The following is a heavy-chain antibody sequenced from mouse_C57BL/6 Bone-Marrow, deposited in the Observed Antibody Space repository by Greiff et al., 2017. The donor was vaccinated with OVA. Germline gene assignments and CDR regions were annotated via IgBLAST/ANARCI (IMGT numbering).Heavy chain of an antibody. V-gene: IGHV1-82*01. J-gene: IGHJ2*01. CDR2: LYPGDGDT. Sequence: LQESGPELVKPGASVKISCKASGYAFSSSCMNWVKQRPGKGLEWIGRLYPGDGDTNYNGKFKGKATLTADKSSSTAYMQLSSLTSEDSAVYIGARGGYWGQGTTLTVSS. CDR1: GYAFSSSC. CDR3: ARGGY.